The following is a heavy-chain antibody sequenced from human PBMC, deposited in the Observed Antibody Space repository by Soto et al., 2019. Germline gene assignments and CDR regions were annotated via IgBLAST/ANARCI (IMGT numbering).Heavy chain of an antibody. CDR3: ARGQQLSQYSFDF. CDR1: GFTFSSYG. J-gene: IGHJ4*02. CDR2: IWYDGSYK. V-gene: IGHV3-33*01. D-gene: IGHD6-13*01. Sequence: QVQLVESGGGVVQPGRSLRLSCAASGFTFSSYGMHWVRQAPGKGLEWVALIWYDGSYKYYADSVKGRFTISRDNSKNTLDRQMDSLRADDTAMYYCARGQQLSQYSFDFWGQGTLVTVSS.